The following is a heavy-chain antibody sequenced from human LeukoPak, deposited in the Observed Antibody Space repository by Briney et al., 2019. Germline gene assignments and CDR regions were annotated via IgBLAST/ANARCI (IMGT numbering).Heavy chain of an antibody. CDR1: GYTFTSYY. V-gene: IGHV1-8*02. D-gene: IGHD6-13*01. CDR2: MNPNSGNT. J-gene: IGHJ5*02. Sequence: GASVKVSCKASGYTFTSYYMHWVRQAPGQGLEWMGWMNPNSGNTGYAQKFQGRVTMTRNTSISTAYMELSSLRSEDTAVYYCARGAGYSSSWYRENWFDPWGQGTLVTVSS. CDR3: ARGAGYSSSWYRENWFDP.